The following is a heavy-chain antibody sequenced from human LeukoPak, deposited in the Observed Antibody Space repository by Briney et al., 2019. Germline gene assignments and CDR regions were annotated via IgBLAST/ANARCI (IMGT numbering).Heavy chain of an antibody. Sequence: GGPLRLSCAASGFTFSSYSMNWVRQAPGKGLEWVSSISSSSSYIYYADSVKGRFTISRDNAKNSLYLQMNSLRAEDTAVYYCARDGSVVVPAKAWFDPWGQGTLVTVSS. V-gene: IGHV3-21*01. D-gene: IGHD2-2*01. J-gene: IGHJ5*02. CDR2: ISSSSSYI. CDR1: GFTFSSYS. CDR3: ARDGSVVVPAKAWFDP.